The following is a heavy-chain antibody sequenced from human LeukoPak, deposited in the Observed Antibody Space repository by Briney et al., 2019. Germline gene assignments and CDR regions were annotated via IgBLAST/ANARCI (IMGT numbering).Heavy chain of an antibody. CDR1: GGTFSSYA. CDR3: ARGRSRSYDSSGYYYPPDY. V-gene: IGHV1-69*13. Sequence: GASVKVSSKASGGTFSSYAISWVRQAPGQGLEWMGGIIPIFGTANYAQKFQGRVTITADESTSTAYMELSSLRSEDTAVYYCARGRSRSYDSSGYYYPPDYWGQGTLVTVSS. J-gene: IGHJ4*02. CDR2: IIPIFGTA. D-gene: IGHD3-22*01.